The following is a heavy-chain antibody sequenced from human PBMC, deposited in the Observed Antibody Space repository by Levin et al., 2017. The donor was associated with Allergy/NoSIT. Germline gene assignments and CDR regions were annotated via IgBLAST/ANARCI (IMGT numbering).Heavy chain of an antibody. J-gene: IGHJ4*02. CDR2: ITHSGRT. V-gene: IGHV4-34*01. CDR1: GGSFSGYS. D-gene: IGHD6-19*01. CDR3: ARGQWLDNY. Sequence: SETLSLTCAVYGGSFSGYSWSWIRQPPGKGLEWIGEITHSGRTNYNPSLKSRVTISVDTSKNQFSLKLSSVTAADTAVYYCARGQWLDNYWGQGTRVTVSS.